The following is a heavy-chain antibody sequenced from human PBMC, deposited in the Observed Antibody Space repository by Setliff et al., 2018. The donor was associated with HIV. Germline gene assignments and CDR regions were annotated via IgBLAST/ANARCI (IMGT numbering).Heavy chain of an antibody. Sequence: GGSLRLSCAPSGFRFSDYTMTWVRQAPGKGLECVSGISGSGDTIYYADSVKGRFTISRDNSKNILSLQMNSLRAEDTAVYYCAKVRGDTRSSPYVDFWGQGTPVTVSS. V-gene: IGHV3-23*01. CDR3: AKVRGDTRSSPYVDF. CDR1: GFRFSDYT. J-gene: IGHJ4*02. CDR2: ISGSGDTI. D-gene: IGHD6-6*01.